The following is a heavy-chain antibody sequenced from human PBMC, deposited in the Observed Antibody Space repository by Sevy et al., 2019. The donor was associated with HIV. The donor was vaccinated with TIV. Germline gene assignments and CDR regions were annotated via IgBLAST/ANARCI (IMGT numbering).Heavy chain of an antibody. D-gene: IGHD4-17*01. CDR1: GFTFSNYG. CDR3: SSRDYGDSIDY. CDR2: IHPDGTNK. V-gene: IGHV3-30*02. Sequence: GGSLRLSCVASGFTFSNYGMHWVRQAPGKGLEWVAFIHPDGTNKYYRDSVKGRFTISRDNAKKTLYLQMNSLRPEDTAMYFCSSRDYGDSIDYWGQGTPVTVSS. J-gene: IGHJ4*02.